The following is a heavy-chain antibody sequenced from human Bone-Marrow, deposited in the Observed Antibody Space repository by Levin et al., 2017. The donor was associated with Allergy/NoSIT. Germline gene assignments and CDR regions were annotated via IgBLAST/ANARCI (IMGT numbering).Heavy chain of an antibody. CDR2: IYSGGST. J-gene: IGHJ4*02. CDR1: EFTVSSHF. Sequence: SCAASEFTVSSHFMSWVRQAPGKGLEWVSYIYSGGSTYYADSVKGRFTISRDNSNNTLFLQMNALRGDDTAVYYCARGGRGSGWPLDYWGRGTLVIVSS. CDR3: ARGGRGSGWPLDY. V-gene: IGHV3-53*05. D-gene: IGHD6-19*01.